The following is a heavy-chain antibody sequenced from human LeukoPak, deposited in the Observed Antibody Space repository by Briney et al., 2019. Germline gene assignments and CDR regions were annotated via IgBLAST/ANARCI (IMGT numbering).Heavy chain of an antibody. V-gene: IGHV4-30-2*01. CDR3: ARPGVGATAGYGY. J-gene: IGHJ4*02. D-gene: IGHD1-26*01. CDR1: GGSISSGGYY. CDR2: IYHSGST. Sequence: ASETLSLTCTVSGGSISSGGYYWSWIRQPPGKGLEWIGYIYHSGSTYYNPSLKSRVTISVDRSKNQFSLKLSSVTAADTAVYYCARPGVGATAGYGYWGQGTLVTVSS.